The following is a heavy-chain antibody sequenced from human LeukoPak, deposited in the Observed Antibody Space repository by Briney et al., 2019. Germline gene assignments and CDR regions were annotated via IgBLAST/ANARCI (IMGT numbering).Heavy chain of an antibody. Sequence: GESLKISCKASGYSFISYWIAWVRQMPGKGLEWVGIIYPGDSDIRYSPSFQGQVAFSVDKSISTAYLQWSSLKASDTAMYSCARLSNPGSMGAFDVWGQGKMVTVSS. CDR3: ARLSNPGSMGAFDV. CDR1: GYSFISYW. CDR2: IYPGDSDI. V-gene: IGHV5-51*01. D-gene: IGHD2/OR15-2a*01. J-gene: IGHJ3*01.